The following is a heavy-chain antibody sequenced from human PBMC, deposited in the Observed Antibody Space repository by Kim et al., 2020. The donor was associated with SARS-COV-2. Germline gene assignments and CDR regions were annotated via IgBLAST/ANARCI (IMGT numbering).Heavy chain of an antibody. CDR3: VPCPSYGMDV. V-gene: IGHV3-74*01. J-gene: IGHJ6*02. Sequence: KRYADAVTGRFNISRDNAKNTLYMQMNSLRVDETAVYYCVPCPSYGMDVWGQGTTVTVSS. CDR2: K.